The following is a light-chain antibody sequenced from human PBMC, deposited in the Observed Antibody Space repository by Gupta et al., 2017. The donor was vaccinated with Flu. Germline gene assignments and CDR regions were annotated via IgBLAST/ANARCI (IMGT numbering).Light chain of an antibody. CDR3: AVWDDSVNGRL. Sequence: VTLSCSGGSSNIGQNYVYGYQQGPGMAPKLLIYRNVERPSGVPARFSGSKSGTSASLAISGLRFEDEAEYFCAVWDDSVNGRLFGGGTKLTVL. J-gene: IGLJ3*02. CDR2: RNV. CDR1: SSNIGQNY. V-gene: IGLV1-47*01.